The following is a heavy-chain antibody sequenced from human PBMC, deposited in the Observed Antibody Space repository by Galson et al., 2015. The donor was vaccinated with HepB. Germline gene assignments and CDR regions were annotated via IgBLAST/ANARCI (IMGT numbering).Heavy chain of an antibody. CDR1: GFTFSTYA. Sequence: SLRLSCAASGFTFSTYAMHWVRQAPGKGLEWVAIIWYDGSNQYYADSVRGRFTVSRDSSKNTVYLQMSSLRVEDTAVYYCARDRWRGFDYWGQGTLVTVSS. CDR2: IWYDGSNQ. J-gene: IGHJ4*02. V-gene: IGHV3-33*01. CDR3: ARDRWRGFDY. D-gene: IGHD4-23*01.